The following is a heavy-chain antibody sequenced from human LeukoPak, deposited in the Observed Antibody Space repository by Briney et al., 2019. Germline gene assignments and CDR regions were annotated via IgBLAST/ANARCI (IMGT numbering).Heavy chain of an antibody. Sequence: NPSETLSLTCTVSGDSISTYYWSWIRQPPGKGLEWIGYVYYSGSTNYNPSLKSRVTISVDTSKNQFSLKLRSVTAADTAVYYCARDWDYGGPFDCWGQGTLVTVSS. J-gene: IGHJ4*02. V-gene: IGHV4-59*01. CDR3: ARDWDYGGPFDC. D-gene: IGHD4-23*01. CDR2: VYYSGST. CDR1: GDSISTYY.